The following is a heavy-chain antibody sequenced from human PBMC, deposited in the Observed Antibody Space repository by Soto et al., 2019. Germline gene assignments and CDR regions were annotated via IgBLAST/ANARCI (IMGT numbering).Heavy chain of an antibody. V-gene: IGHV4-31*03. Sequence: SETLSLTCIVSGGSISSGGYYWSWIRQHPGKGLEWIGYIYYSGSTYYNPSLKSRVTISVDTSKNQFSLKLSSVTAADTAVYYCARASGGSGSYYNLYYYYGMDVWGQGTTVTVSS. CDR3: ARASGGSGSYYNLYYYYGMDV. CDR2: IYYSGST. D-gene: IGHD3-10*01. CDR1: GGSISSGGYY. J-gene: IGHJ6*02.